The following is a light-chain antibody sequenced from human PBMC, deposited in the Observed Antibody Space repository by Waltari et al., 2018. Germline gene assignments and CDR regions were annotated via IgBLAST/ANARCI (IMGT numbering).Light chain of an antibody. Sequence: EIVVTQSPLSLPVTPGEPASISCRSSQSLLDRNGYNLLDWYLQKPGQSPQLRIYFGSNRASGVPDRFSGSVSGRDFTLKISRVEAEDVGVYYCMQALQTPWTFGQGTKVKIK. CDR3: MQALQTPWT. V-gene: IGKV2-28*01. J-gene: IGKJ1*01. CDR2: FGS. CDR1: QSLLDRNGYNL.